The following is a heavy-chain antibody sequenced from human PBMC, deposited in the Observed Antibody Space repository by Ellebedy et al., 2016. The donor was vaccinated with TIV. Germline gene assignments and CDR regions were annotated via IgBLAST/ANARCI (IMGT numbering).Heavy chain of an antibody. Sequence: PSETLSLTCAASGFTVGNHFMSWVRQAPGKGLEWVSLIYSGGSTDYADSVKGRFTISRDSSKNTLYLQMNSLRAEETAMYYCARKTDTGTSGDYWGQGTPVTVSS. D-gene: IGHD1-1*01. CDR3: ARKTDTGTSGDY. J-gene: IGHJ4*02. CDR1: GFTVGNHF. V-gene: IGHV3-53*01. CDR2: IYSGGST.